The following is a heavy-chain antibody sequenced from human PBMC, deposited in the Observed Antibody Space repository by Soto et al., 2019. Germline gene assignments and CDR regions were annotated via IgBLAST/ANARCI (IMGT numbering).Heavy chain of an antibody. Sequence: QVQLVQSGAEVKKPGASVKVSCKASGYTFTSYAMHWVRQAPGQRLEWMGWINGGNGNTKYSQKFQGRVTMTRDTSASTAYMELSSLRSEDTALYFCATETGYSYGATNHQDYWGQGTLVTDSS. J-gene: IGHJ4*02. D-gene: IGHD5-18*01. CDR2: INGGNGNT. CDR3: ATETGYSYGATNHQDY. V-gene: IGHV1-3*01. CDR1: GYTFTSYA.